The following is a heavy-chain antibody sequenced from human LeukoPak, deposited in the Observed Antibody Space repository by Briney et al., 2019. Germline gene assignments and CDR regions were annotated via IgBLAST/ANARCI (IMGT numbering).Heavy chain of an antibody. D-gene: IGHD6-19*01. J-gene: IGHJ1*01. V-gene: IGHV4-34*01. Sequence: PSETLSLTCAVYGGSFSGYYWSWIRQPPGKGLEWIGEINHSGSTNYNPSLKSRVTISVDTFKNQFSLKLSSVTAADTAVYYCARGLRYSSGWPYFQHWGQGTLVTVSS. CDR3: ARGLRYSSGWPYFQH. CDR2: INHSGST. CDR1: GGSFSGYY.